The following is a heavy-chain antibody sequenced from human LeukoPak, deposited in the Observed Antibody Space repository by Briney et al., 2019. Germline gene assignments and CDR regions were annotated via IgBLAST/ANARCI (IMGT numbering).Heavy chain of an antibody. J-gene: IGHJ3*02. D-gene: IGHD5-12*01. CDR3: ASDRPTISAPDAFDI. V-gene: IGHV1-18*01. CDR2: ISAYNGNT. CDR1: GYTFTSYG. Sequence: ASVKVSCKASGYTFTSYGISWVRQAPGQGLEWMGWISAYNGNTNYAQKLQGRVTMTTDTSTSTAYMELRSLRSDDTAVYYCASDRPTISAPDAFDIWGQGTMVTVSS.